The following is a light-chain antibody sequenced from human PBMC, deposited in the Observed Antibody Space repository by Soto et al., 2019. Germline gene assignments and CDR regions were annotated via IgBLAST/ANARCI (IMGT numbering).Light chain of an antibody. CDR2: SND. CDR1: SSNIETND. J-gene: IGLJ2*01. V-gene: IGLV1-47*02. Sequence: QSALTQPPSASGTPGQWVTISCSGSSSNIETNDIYWHQQVPGSAPKLLIYSNDQRPSGVPDRFSASKSGTSASLAISGLRPEDEAEYFCATWDDSLRGVVFGGGTKVTVL. CDR3: ATWDDSLRGVV.